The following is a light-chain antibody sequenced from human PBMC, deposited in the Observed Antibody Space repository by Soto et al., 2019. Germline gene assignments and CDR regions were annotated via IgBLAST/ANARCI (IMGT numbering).Light chain of an antibody. CDR2: DVS. J-gene: IGLJ1*01. V-gene: IGLV2-11*01. Sequence: QSVLTQPRSVSGSPGQSVSISCTGTSXDVGGYTYVSWYQQHPGKAPKVMIYDVSKRPSGVPDRFSGSKSGNTASLTISGLQSEDEADYYCCSYAGRYTYVFGTGTKVTVL. CDR3: CSYAGRYTYV. CDR1: SXDVGGYTY.